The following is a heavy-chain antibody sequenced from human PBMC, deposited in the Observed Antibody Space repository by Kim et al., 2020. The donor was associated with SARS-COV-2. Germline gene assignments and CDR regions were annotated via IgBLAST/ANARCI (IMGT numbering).Heavy chain of an antibody. CDR3: ARHPLLYYDILTASWGMDV. CDR2: IYYSGST. Sequence: SETLSLTCTVSGGSISSSSYYWGWIRQPPGKGLEWIGSIYYSGSTYYNPSLKSRVTISVDTSKNQFSLKLSSVTAADTAVYYCARHPLLYYDILTASWGMDVWGQGTTVTVSS. CDR1: GGSISSSSYY. V-gene: IGHV4-39*01. J-gene: IGHJ6*02. D-gene: IGHD3-9*01.